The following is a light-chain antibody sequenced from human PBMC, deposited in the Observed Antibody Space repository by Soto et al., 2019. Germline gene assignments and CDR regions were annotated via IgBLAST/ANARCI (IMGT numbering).Light chain of an antibody. J-gene: IGLJ2*01. CDR3: GAWDDSMNGLL. CDR1: DSNIGSNA. CDR2: GTT. V-gene: IGLV1-44*01. Sequence: QSVLTQPPSASGTPGQRVTFSCSGSDSNIGSNAVNWYQQLPGTAPTLLIYGTTQRPSGVPDRCSGSKSCTTASLAISWLQSEDEADYHCGAWDDSMNGLLFGGGTKLTVL.